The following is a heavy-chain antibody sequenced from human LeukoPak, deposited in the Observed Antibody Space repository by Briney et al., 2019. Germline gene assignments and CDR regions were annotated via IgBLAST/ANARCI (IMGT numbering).Heavy chain of an antibody. CDR3: GRRGTSPIDY. J-gene: IGHJ4*02. D-gene: IGHD1-1*01. CDR1: GFSLSGFW. CDR2: INGDGSST. V-gene: IGHV3-74*01. Sequence: PGGSLRLSCAASGFSLSGFWMHWVRQAPGKGLVWVSQINGDGSSTGYADSVRGRFTISRDNAKNTLYLQVNSLRAEDTAVYYCGRRGTSPIDYWGQGTLVTVSS.